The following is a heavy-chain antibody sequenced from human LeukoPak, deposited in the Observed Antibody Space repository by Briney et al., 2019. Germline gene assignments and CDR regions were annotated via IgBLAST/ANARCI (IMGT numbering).Heavy chain of an antibody. CDR3: AKRGDSSSWYLNWFDP. Sequence: GGSLRLSCVGSGFTFRSHAMSWVRQAPEQGLEFVSGIYENGGITYYADSVKGRFSISRDNSKNTLYLQMNSLRAEDTAVYYCAKRGDSSSWYLNWFDPWGQGTLVTVSS. V-gene: IGHV3-23*01. CDR1: GFTFRSHA. J-gene: IGHJ5*02. CDR2: IYENGGIT. D-gene: IGHD6-13*01.